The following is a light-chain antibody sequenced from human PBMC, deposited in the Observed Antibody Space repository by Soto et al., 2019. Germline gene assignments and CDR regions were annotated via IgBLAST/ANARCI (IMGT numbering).Light chain of an antibody. CDR2: AAS. J-gene: IGKJ2*01. CDR3: QQSYTTPRT. CDR1: QRINNY. V-gene: IGKV1-39*01. Sequence: DIQMTQSPSALSASVGDRVTITCRASQRINNYLNWYQQKPGKAPKLLIYAASSLQSGVPSRFTGSGSGTDFTLTISSLQPEDSATYYCQQSYTTPRTFGQGTKLEIK.